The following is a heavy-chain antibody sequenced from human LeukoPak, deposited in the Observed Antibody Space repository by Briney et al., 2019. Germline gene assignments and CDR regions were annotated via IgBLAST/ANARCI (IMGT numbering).Heavy chain of an antibody. CDR1: GFTFGAYT. J-gene: IGHJ6*04. CDR3: AKDEEPAARAMDV. D-gene: IGHD2-2*01. V-gene: IGHV3-21*01. CDR2: ISSTSTYI. Sequence: PGGSLRLSCVASGFTFGAYTMNWVRQAPGKGLEWVSSISSTSTYIHYADSVKGRFTISRDNSKNTLYLQMNSLRAEDTAVYYCAKDEEPAARAMDVWGKGTTVTVSS.